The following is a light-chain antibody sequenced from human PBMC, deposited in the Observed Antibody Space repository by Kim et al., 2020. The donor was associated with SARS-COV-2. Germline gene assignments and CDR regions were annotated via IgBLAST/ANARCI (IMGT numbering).Light chain of an antibody. CDR3: QQSYITPFT. CDR2: AAS. V-gene: IGKV1-39*01. CDR1: QSISSH. J-gene: IGKJ3*01. Sequence: ASVGDRVTITCRTTQSISSHLNWYQQKPGRAPKLLISAASTLQGGVPSRFGGSGSETDFTLTISSLQPDDFATYFCQQSYITPFTFGPGTKVDIK.